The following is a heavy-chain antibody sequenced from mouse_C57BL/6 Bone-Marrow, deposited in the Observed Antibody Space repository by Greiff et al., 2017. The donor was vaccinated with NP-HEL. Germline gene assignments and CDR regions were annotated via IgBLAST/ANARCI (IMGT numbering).Heavy chain of an antibody. CDR2: ISDGGSYT. Sequence: EVMLVESGGGLVKPGGSLKLSCAASGFTFSSYAMSWVRQTPEKRLEWVATISDGGSYTYYPDNVKGRFTISRDNAKNNLYLQMSHLKSEDTAMYYCARDRTSNWDRGDWYFDVWGTGTTVTVSS. CDR3: ARDRTSNWDRGDWYFDV. CDR1: GFTFSSYA. D-gene: IGHD4-1*01. V-gene: IGHV5-4*01. J-gene: IGHJ1*03.